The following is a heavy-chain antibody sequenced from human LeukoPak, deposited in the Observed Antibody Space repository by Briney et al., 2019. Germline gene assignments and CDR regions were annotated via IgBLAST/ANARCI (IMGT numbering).Heavy chain of an antibody. Sequence: PSETLSLTCAVYGGSFSGYYWSWIRQPPGKGLEWIGEINHSGSTNYNPSLKSRVTISVDTSKNQFFLKLSSVTAADTAVYYCARRIRYSGSYNWGQGTPVTVSS. CDR3: ARRIRYSGSYN. CDR2: INHSGST. CDR1: GGSFSGYY. D-gene: IGHD1-26*01. J-gene: IGHJ4*02. V-gene: IGHV4-34*01.